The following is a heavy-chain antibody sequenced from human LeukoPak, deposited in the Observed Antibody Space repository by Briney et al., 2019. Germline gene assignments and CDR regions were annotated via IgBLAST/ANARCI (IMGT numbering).Heavy chain of an antibody. CDR3: AKAQLGYYDSSGLDL. V-gene: IGHV3-30*18. Sequence: GGSLRLSCAASGFTFSIYGMHWVRQAPGKGLEWVAVISYDGSNKYYADSVKGRFTISRDNSKDTLYLQMNSLRAEDTAVYYCAKAQLGYYDSSGLDLWGRGTLVTVSS. CDR1: GFTFSIYG. D-gene: IGHD3-22*01. CDR2: ISYDGSNK. J-gene: IGHJ2*01.